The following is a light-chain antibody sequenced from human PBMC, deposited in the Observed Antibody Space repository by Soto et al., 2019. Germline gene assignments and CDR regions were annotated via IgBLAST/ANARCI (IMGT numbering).Light chain of an antibody. CDR1: QSVRSN. Sequence: EIVMTQSTATLSVSPGERATLFCRASQSVRSNFLAWYQQKPGQAPSLLIYGASIRATGIPARFSGSGSGTEFTRTISSLQSEDFAVYYCQQHSAWPLTFGGGTKVEI. J-gene: IGKJ4*01. CDR2: GAS. V-gene: IGKV3-15*01. CDR3: QQHSAWPLT.